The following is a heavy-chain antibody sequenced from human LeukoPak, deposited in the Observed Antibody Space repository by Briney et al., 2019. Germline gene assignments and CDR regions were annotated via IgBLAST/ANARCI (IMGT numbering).Heavy chain of an antibody. D-gene: IGHD3-22*01. Sequence: GGSLRLSCAASGFTVSSNYMSWVRQAPGKGLEWVSVIYSGGSTYYADSVKGRFTTSRDNSKNTLYLQMNSLRAEDTAVYYCAKDAEGPYYYDSSGYYLFDYWGQGTLVTVSS. CDR2: IYSGGST. V-gene: IGHV3-53*01. CDR3: AKDAEGPYYYDSSGYYLFDY. J-gene: IGHJ4*02. CDR1: GFTVSSNY.